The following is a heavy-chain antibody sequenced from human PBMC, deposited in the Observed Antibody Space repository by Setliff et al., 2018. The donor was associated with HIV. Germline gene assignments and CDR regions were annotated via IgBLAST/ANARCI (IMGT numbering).Heavy chain of an antibody. CDR2: IFYSGTT. CDR3: ARRRPPPSGFYSKYYMDV. V-gene: IGHV4-59*08. J-gene: IGHJ6*03. D-gene: IGHD3-3*01. CDR1: GGSISSYY. Sequence: PSETLSLTCTVSGGSISSYYWSWIRQPPGKGLEWIGYIFYSGTTNYNPSLKSRVTISVDTSKNQISLRVSSVTAADTAVYYCARRRPPPSGFYSKYYMDVWGKGTTVTVSS.